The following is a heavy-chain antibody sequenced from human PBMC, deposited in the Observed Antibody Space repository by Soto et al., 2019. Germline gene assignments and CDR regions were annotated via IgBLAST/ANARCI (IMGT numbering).Heavy chain of an antibody. D-gene: IGHD6-19*01. CDR3: ARDMAGNPFFDDYFDY. CDR1: GDSIRSGSAY. CDR2: IDYSGAT. V-gene: IGHV4-31*03. Sequence: SETLSLTCTVSGDSIRSGSAYWSWVRHHPGKGLEWIGFIDYSGATHYNPSLKSRVTMSVDTSKNQFSLKVRSVTAADTAIYYCARDMAGNPFFDDYFDYWGQGTLVTVSS. J-gene: IGHJ4*02.